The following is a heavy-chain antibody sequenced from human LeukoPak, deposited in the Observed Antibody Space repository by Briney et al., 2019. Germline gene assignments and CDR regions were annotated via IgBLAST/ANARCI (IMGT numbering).Heavy chain of an antibody. V-gene: IGHV3-21*01. Sequence: GGSLRLSCAASGFTFSSYSMNWVRQAPGKGLEWVSSISSSSSYIYYADSVKGRFTISRDNAKNSLYLRMNSLRAEDTAVYYCACNRYSGSYYRVDYWGQGTLVTVSS. CDR1: GFTFSSYS. J-gene: IGHJ4*02. CDR3: ACNRYSGSYYRVDY. D-gene: IGHD1-26*01. CDR2: ISSSSSYI.